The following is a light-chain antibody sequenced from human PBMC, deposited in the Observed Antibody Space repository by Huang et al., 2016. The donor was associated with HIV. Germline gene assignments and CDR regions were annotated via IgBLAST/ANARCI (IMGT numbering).Light chain of an antibody. Sequence: DIQMTQSPSSLSASIGERVTITCRASQSISSHLIWYQQKPGKAPKLLFYGASKLQTGVPSRFSGSGSGTDFTLAISSLQPEDFATYYCQQSYDARTFGQGTKVEI. J-gene: IGKJ1*01. CDR2: GAS. CDR3: QQSYDART. CDR1: QSISSH. V-gene: IGKV1-39*01.